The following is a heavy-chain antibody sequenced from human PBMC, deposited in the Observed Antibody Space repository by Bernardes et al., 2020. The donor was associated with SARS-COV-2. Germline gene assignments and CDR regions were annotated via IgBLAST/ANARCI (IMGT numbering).Heavy chain of an antibody. CDR2: MSSSGSLPYSGTP. Sequence: SETLSLTCTVSGGSVNNEAYYWGWIRQSPGKGLEWIGSMSSSGSLPYSGTPFYSPSLKSRVTISVDKSQNQFSLRLTSVTAADTAVYYCARHVPSPGSMFRGLMRRFGWFDPWGRGTLVTVSS. CDR1: GGSVNNEAYY. V-gene: IGHV4-39*01. J-gene: IGHJ5*02. CDR3: ARHVPSPGSMFRGLMRRFGWFDP. D-gene: IGHD3-10*01.